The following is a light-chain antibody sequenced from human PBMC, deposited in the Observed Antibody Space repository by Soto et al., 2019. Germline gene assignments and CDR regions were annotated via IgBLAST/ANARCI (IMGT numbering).Light chain of an antibody. J-gene: IGKJ2*01. CDR3: QQSFSPPYT. V-gene: IGKV1-39*01. CDR1: QSLSSR. CDR2: ETS. Sequence: IQMTQSPSSLSASVGDRVTITCRASQSLSSRLTWYQQKPGEAPKLLIYETSSLHSGVQSRFSGSGSETDFTLTINSLQPEDFATYYCQQSFSPPYTFGHGTKLEIK.